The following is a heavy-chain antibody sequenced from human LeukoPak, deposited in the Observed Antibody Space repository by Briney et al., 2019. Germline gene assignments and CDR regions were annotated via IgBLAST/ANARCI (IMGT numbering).Heavy chain of an antibody. V-gene: IGHV1-18*01. J-gene: IGHJ4*02. D-gene: IGHD2-15*01. CDR2: ISAYNGNT. Sequence: ASVKVSCKASGYTFTSYGISWVRQAPGQGLEWMGWISAYNGNTNYAQKLQGRVTITADESTSTAYMELSSLRSEDTAVYYCARDPRLVGMFDYWGQGTLVTVSS. CDR1: GYTFTSYG. CDR3: ARDPRLVGMFDY.